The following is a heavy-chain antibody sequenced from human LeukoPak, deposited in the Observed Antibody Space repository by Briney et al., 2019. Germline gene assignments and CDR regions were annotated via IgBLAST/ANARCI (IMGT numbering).Heavy chain of an antibody. Sequence: SETLSLTCTVSGGSISSYYWSWIRQPPGKGLEWIGYIYYSGSTNYNPSLKSRVTISVDTSKNQFSLKLSSVTAADTAVYYCARESTLYGWYVDYWGQGTLVTVSS. J-gene: IGHJ4*02. CDR2: IYYSGST. D-gene: IGHD2-21*01. CDR1: GGSISSYY. V-gene: IGHV4-59*01. CDR3: ARESTLYGWYVDY.